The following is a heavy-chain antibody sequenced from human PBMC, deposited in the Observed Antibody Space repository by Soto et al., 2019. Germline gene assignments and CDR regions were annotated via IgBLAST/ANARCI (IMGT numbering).Heavy chain of an antibody. J-gene: IGHJ4*02. CDR1: GYTFTNSG. Sequence: QIQLVQAGAEVKKPGASVKVSCRASGYTFTNSGISWVRQAPGQGLEWMGWINTYNGNTHYTQKLQGRVTMTTDTSTRTAYMELRSLRSDDTAVHYCARDPMTGYLQFDYWGQGTLVTVSS. CDR2: INTYNGNT. CDR3: ARDPMTGYLQFDY. V-gene: IGHV1-18*01. D-gene: IGHD3-9*01.